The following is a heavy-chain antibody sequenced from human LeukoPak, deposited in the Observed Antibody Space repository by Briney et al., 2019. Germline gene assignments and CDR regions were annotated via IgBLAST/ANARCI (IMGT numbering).Heavy chain of an antibody. J-gene: IGHJ4*02. V-gene: IGHV3-15*01. CDR2: IKSRSDAGTT. CDR1: GFTFSSYT. D-gene: IGHD3-10*01. CDR3: TTDLGITMIRGVFIF. Sequence: GRSLRLSCAASGFTFSSYTVNWVRQAPGKGLEWVGRIKSRSDAGTTDYAAPVKGRFTISRDDSKNTLYLQMNSLKTEDKAVYYCTTDLGITMIRGVFIFWGQGTLVTVSS.